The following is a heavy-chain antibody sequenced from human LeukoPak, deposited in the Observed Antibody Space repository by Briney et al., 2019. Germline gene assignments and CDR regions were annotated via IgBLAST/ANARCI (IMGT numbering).Heavy chain of an antibody. Sequence: AASVKVSCKASGGTFSSYAISWVRQAPGQGLEWMGGIIPIFGTANYAQKFQGRVTITADGSTSTAYMELSSLRSEDTAVYYCARGVPGYSYGYGDYWGQGTLVTVSS. CDR2: IIPIFGTA. D-gene: IGHD5-18*01. CDR3: ARGVPGYSYGYGDY. J-gene: IGHJ4*02. CDR1: GGTFSSYA. V-gene: IGHV1-69*13.